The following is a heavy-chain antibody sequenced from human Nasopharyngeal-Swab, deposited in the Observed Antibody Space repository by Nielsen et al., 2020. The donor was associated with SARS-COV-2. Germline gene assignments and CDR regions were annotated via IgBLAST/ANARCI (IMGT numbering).Heavy chain of an antibody. D-gene: IGHD3-22*01. CDR1: GYTFTSYG. V-gene: IGHV1-69*13. Sequence: SVKVSCKASGYTFTSYGISWVRQAPGQGLEWMGGIIPIFGTANYAQKFQGRVTITADESTSTAYMELSSLRSEDTAVYYCARASNNYYDSSGYYWGFDYWGQGTLVTVSS. CDR2: IIPIFGTA. CDR3: ARASNNYYDSSGYYWGFDY. J-gene: IGHJ4*02.